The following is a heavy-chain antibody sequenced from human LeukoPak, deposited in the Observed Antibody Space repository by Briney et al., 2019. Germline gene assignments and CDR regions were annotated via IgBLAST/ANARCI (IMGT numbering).Heavy chain of an antibody. Sequence: PGRSLRLSCAASGFTFSSYGMHWVRQAPGKGLEWVAVIWYDGSNKYYADSVKGRFTISRDNSKNTLYLQMNSLRAEDTAVYYCARDGGSGFWNYFDYWGQGTLVTVSS. CDR3: ARDGGSGFWNYFDY. CDR2: IWYDGSNK. J-gene: IGHJ4*02. V-gene: IGHV3-33*01. D-gene: IGHD3-16*01. CDR1: GFTFSSYG.